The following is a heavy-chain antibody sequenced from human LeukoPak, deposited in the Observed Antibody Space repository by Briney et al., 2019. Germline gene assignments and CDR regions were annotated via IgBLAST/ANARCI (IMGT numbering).Heavy chain of an antibody. CDR3: AREGGYGGKGL. CDR1: GFTFSSFG. D-gene: IGHD4-23*01. J-gene: IGHJ4*02. V-gene: IGHV3-48*01. Sequence: GGSLRLSCAASGFTFSSFGMNWVRQAPGKGLEWVSYISISSSTIYYADSVKGRFTISRDNAKNSLYLQMNSLRGEDTAVYYCAREGGYGGKGLWGQGTLVTVSS. CDR2: ISISSSTI.